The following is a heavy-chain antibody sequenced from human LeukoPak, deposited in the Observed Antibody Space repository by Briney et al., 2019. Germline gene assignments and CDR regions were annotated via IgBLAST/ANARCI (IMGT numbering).Heavy chain of an antibody. D-gene: IGHD3-10*01. CDR1: GYTLTELS. CDR2: FDPEDGET. CDR3: ATDYTVRGVPHAFDI. V-gene: IGHV1-24*01. J-gene: IGHJ3*02. Sequence: ASVKVSCKVSGYTLTELSMHWVRQAPGKGLEWMGGFDPEDGETIYAQKFQGRVTMTEDTSTDTAYMELSSLRSEDTAVYYCATDYTVRGVPHAFDIWGQGTMVTVSS.